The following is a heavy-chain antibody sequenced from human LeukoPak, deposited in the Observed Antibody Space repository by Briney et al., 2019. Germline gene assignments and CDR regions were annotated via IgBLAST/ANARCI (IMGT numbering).Heavy chain of an antibody. CDR1: GFTFSTHW. CDR2: IKQDGSEK. Sequence: PGGSLRLSCAASGFTFSTHWVSWVRQAPGKGLEWVANIKQDGSEKYYVDSVKGRFTISRDNAKNSLYLQMNSLRAEDTAVYYCARDVHSGRWGQGTLVTVSS. CDR3: ARDVHSGR. J-gene: IGHJ4*02. V-gene: IGHV3-7*01. D-gene: IGHD1-26*01.